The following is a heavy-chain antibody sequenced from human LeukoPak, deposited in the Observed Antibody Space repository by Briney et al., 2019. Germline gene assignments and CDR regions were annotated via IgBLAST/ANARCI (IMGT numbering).Heavy chain of an antibody. CDR1: GVRVRDFW. D-gene: IGHD3-10*01. V-gene: IGHV3-7*01. J-gene: IGHJ3*02. CDR2: MKRDGREI. Sequence: PGGSLRLSCAPSGVRVRDFWMKWVRQSRGKGLEWLANMKRDGREIYYLESVKGRFTISRANAKDSVYLQMNSLRAEDTAVYYGMRGVRGGTQFDAFDIWGQGTTVTVSS. CDR3: MRGVRGGTQFDAFDI.